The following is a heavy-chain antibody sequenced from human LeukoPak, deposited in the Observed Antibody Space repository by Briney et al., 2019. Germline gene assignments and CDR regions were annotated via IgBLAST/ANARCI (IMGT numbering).Heavy chain of an antibody. V-gene: IGHV1-3*01. CDR3: ARDAELYTLLY. Sequence: GASVKVSCKASGYTFTGYAMHWVRPAPGQRLEWMGWISAGSGSTKYSQKFQGRVTITRDTSASTAYMELSSLRSEDTAVYYCARDAELYTLLYWGQGTLVTVSS. CDR1: GYTFTGYA. D-gene: IGHD1-26*01. J-gene: IGHJ4*02. CDR2: ISAGSGST.